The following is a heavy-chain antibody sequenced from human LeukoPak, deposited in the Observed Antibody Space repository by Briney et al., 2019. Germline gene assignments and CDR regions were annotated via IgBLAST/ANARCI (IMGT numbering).Heavy chain of an antibody. CDR2: IYYSGST. V-gene: IGHV4-59*01. CDR3: ATFIAAAGAPRYFDL. CDR1: GGSISSYY. D-gene: IGHD6-13*01. Sequence: SETLSLTCTVSGGSISSYYWSWIRQPPGKGLEWIGYIYYSGSTNYNPSLKSRVTISVDTSKNQSSLKLSSVTAADTAVYYCATFIAAAGAPRYFDLWGRGTLVTVSS. J-gene: IGHJ2*01.